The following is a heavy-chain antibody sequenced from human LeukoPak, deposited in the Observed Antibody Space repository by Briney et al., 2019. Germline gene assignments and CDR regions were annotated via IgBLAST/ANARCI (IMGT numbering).Heavy chain of an antibody. D-gene: IGHD3-16*02. Sequence: SETLSLTCAVYGGSFSGYYWSWIRQPPGKGLEWIGEINHSGSTNYNPSLKSRVTISVDTSKNQFSLKLSSVTAADTAVYYCARDYYDYVWGSYRYFDYWGQGTLVTVSS. V-gene: IGHV4-34*01. J-gene: IGHJ4*02. CDR1: GGSFSGYY. CDR2: INHSGST. CDR3: ARDYYDYVWGSYRYFDY.